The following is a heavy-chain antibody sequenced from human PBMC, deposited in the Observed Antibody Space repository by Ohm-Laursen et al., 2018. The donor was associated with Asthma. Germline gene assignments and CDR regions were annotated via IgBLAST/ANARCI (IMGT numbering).Heavy chain of an antibody. CDR2: IEEDGGET. CDR3: ARFGRDYRSHGLDV. Sequence: SLRLSCAASGLSLSNYWMTWVRQAPGKGPEWVAHIEEDGGETSYLDSLKGRITISRDNAKNSLYLQMNSLRAEDTAVYYCARFGRDYRSHGLDVWGQGTTVTVSS. V-gene: IGHV3-7*05. D-gene: IGHD4-11*01. CDR1: GLSLSNYW. J-gene: IGHJ6*02.